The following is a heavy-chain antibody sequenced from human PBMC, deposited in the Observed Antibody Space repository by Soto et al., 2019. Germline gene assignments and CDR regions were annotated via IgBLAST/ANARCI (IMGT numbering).Heavy chain of an antibody. D-gene: IGHD2-15*01. CDR2: IYYSGST. CDR1: GGSIGSSSYY. Sequence: SETLSLTCTVSGGSIGSSSYYWGWIRQPPGKGLEWIGSIYYSGSTYYNPSLKSRVTISVDTSKNQFSLKLSSVTAADTAVYYCARLPLLGPLWANRFFDLLRIQHNWFDSWGRGSLVPGSS. V-gene: IGHV4-39*01. CDR3: ARLPLLGPLWANRFFDLLRIQHNWFDS. J-gene: IGHJ5*01.